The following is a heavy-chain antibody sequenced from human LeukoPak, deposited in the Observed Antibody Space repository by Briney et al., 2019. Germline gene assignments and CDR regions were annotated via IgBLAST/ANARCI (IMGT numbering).Heavy chain of an antibody. CDR3: ARHSSRDGYNFNY. Sequence: RASVTVSCKASGFTFTSSAMHWVRQAPGQGLEWMGWINPNSGGTNYAQKFQGRVTMTRDTSISTAYMELSRLRSDDTAVYYCARHSSRDGYNFNYWGQGTLVTVSS. D-gene: IGHD5-24*01. CDR2: INPNSGGT. V-gene: IGHV1-2*02. J-gene: IGHJ4*02. CDR1: GFTFTSSA.